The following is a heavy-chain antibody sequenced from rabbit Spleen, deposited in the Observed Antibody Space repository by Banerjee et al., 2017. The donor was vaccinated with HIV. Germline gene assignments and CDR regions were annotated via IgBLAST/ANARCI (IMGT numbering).Heavy chain of an antibody. Sequence: QEQLEESGGGLVQPGASLTLTCTASGSDFSNYNFMCWVRQAPGKGLEWIACIDTGSRDFIYYASWAKGRFTISKTSSTTVTLQMTSLTVADTATYFCARDTGSSFSTYGMALWGPGTLVTVS. CDR2: IDTGSRDFI. V-gene: IGHV1S45*01. CDR3: ARDTGSSFSTYGMAL. D-gene: IGHD8-1*01. CDR1: GSDFSNYNF. J-gene: IGHJ6*01.